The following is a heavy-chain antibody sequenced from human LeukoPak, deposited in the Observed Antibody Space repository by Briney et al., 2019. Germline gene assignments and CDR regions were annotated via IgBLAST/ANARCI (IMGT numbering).Heavy chain of an antibody. D-gene: IGHD3-3*01. J-gene: IGHJ4*02. Sequence: SQTLSLTCTFSGGSISSGGYYWSWIRQHPGKGLEWIGYIYYSGSTYYNPSLKSRVTISVDTSKNQFSLKLSSVTAADTAVYYCARQGVVTQFDYWGQGTLVTVSS. CDR2: IYYSGST. CDR1: GGSISSGGYY. CDR3: ARQGVVTQFDY. V-gene: IGHV4-31*03.